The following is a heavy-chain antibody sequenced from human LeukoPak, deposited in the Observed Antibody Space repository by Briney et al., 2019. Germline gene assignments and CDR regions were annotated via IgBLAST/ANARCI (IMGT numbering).Heavy chain of an antibody. CDR3: ARDRYCSGGTCKVFDY. CDR2: IYSGGST. J-gene: IGHJ4*02. D-gene: IGHD2-15*01. Sequence: GGSLRLSCAASGFAVSNKYMSWVRQAPGKGLEWVSVIYSGGSTYYADSVKGRFTISRDNSKNTLYLQMNSLRAEDTAVYYCARDRYCSGGTCKVFDYWGQGTLVTVSS. V-gene: IGHV3-53*01. CDR1: GFAVSNKY.